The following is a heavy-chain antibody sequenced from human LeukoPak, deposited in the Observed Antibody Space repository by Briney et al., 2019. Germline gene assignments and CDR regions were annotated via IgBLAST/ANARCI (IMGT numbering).Heavy chain of an antibody. D-gene: IGHD5-18*01. CDR2: IYSGGST. Sequence: GGSLRLSCAASGFTVSSYYMSWVRQAPGKGLEWVSVIYSGGSTYYADSVKGRFTISRDNSKNTLYLQMNSLRAEDTAVYDCARVEGGYSYGYLDYWGQGTLVTVSS. CDR3: ARVEGGYSYGYLDY. V-gene: IGHV3-53*01. CDR1: GFTVSSYY. J-gene: IGHJ4*02.